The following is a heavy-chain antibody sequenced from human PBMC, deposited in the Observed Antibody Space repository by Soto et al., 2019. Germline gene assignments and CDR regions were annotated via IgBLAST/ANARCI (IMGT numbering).Heavy chain of an antibody. V-gene: IGHV1-46*01. CDR2: INPSGGST. Sequence: QVQLVQSGAEVKKPGASVKVSCKASGYTFTSYYMHWVRQAPGQGLEWMGIINPSGGSTSYAQKFKGRVNMTRDTSTSTGYMELSSLGSEDTAVYYCARSSSSWSKIFDYWGQGTLVTVSS. D-gene: IGHD6-13*01. CDR1: GYTFTSYY. J-gene: IGHJ4*02. CDR3: ARSSSSWSKIFDY.